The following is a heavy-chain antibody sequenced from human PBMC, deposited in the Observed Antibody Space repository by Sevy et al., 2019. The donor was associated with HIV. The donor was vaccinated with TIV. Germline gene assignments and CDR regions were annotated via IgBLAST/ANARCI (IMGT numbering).Heavy chain of an antibody. V-gene: IGHV4-34*01. CDR1: GGSFSGFS. CDR3: ARGGEGVVPAPILGLGPWAKYWSLDL. J-gene: IGHJ2*01. D-gene: IGHD2-2*02. Sequence: SETLSLTCAVSGGSFSGFSWNWIRQPPGKGLEWIGEINHYSPSLKSRVTISLDTSKNQFSLKLNSVTAADTAVYYCARGGEGVVPAPILGLGPWAKYWSLDLWGRGTLVTVSS. CDR2: INH.